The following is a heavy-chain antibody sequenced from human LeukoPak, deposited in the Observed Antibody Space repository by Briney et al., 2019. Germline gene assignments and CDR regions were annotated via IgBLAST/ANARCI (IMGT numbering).Heavy chain of an antibody. J-gene: IGHJ6*02. CDR1: GGSIGSYY. CDR2: IYYSGST. D-gene: IGHD3-10*01. CDR3: ARVARGVSSYYYYGMDV. Sequence: SETLSLTCTVSGGSIGSYYWSWIRQPLGKGLEWIGYIYYSGSTNYNPSLKSRVTISVDTSKNQFSLKLSSVTAADTAVYYCARVARGVSSYYYYGMDVWGQGTTVTVSS. V-gene: IGHV4-59*01.